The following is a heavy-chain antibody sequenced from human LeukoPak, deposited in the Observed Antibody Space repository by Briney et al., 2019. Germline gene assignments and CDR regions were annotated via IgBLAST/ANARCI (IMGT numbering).Heavy chain of an antibody. CDR1: GFTFSSYA. J-gene: IGHJ6*03. CDR2: IRYDGSNK. V-gene: IGHV3-30*02. D-gene: IGHD6-13*01. Sequence: GGSLRLSCAASGFTFSSYAMSWVRQAPGKGLEWVAFIRYDGSNKYYADSVKGRFTISRDNSKNTLYLQMNSLRAEDTAVYYCAKAAGPSYYYYYMDVWGKGTTVTVSS. CDR3: AKAAGPSYYYYYMDV.